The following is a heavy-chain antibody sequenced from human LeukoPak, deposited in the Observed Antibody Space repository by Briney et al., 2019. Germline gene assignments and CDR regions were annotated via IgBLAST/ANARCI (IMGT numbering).Heavy chain of an antibody. CDR3: ARGRHTTGTTLFDY. D-gene: IGHD1-1*01. CDR1: GGSISTYY. CDR2: IYYSGST. Sequence: PSETLSLTCTVSGGSISTYYWSWIRQPPGKGLEWIGYIYYSGSTYYNPSLKSRVTISVDTSKNQFSLKLSSVTAADTAVYYCARGRHTTGTTLFDYWGQGTLVTVSS. V-gene: IGHV4-59*08. J-gene: IGHJ4*02.